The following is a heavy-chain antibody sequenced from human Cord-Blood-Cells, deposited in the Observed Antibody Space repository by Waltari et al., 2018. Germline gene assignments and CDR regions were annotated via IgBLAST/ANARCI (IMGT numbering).Heavy chain of an antibody. V-gene: IGHV4-34*01. Sequence: QVQLQQWGAGLLKPSETLSLTCAVYGGSFSGYYWSWIRQPPGKGLEWIGENNHSGSTNYNPSLKRRVTISVDTSKDQFSLKRSSVTAADTAVYYCALILAGAKGDAFDIWGQGTMVTVSS. CDR1: GGSFSGYY. CDR2: NNHSGST. CDR3: ALILAGAKGDAFDI. D-gene: IGHD3-9*01. J-gene: IGHJ3*02.